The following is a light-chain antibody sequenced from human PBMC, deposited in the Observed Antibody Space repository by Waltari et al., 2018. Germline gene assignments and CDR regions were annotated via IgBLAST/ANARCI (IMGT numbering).Light chain of an antibody. J-gene: IGKJ1*01. CDR3: QQSYSTPPEWT. V-gene: IGKV1-39*01. CDR1: QSISSY. CDR2: AAS. Sequence: DIQMTQSPSSLSASVGDRVTITCRASQSISSYLNWYQQKPGKAPKLLIYAASSLQSGVPSRFSGSGSETDFTLTISSLQPEDFATYYCQQSYSTPPEWTFGQGTKVEIK.